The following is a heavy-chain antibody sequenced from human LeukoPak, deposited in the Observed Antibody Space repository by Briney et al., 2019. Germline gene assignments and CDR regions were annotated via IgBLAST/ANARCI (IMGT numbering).Heavy chain of an antibody. D-gene: IGHD6-6*01. J-gene: IGHJ6*02. V-gene: IGHV1-2*06. CDR1: GYTFTGYY. CDR3: ARKVIAARRHYYYGMDV. Sequence: ASVKVPCKASGYTFTGYYMHWVRQAPGQGLEWMGRINPNSGGTNYAQKFQGRVTMTRDTSISTAYMELSRLRSDDTAVYYCARKVIAARRHYYYGMDVWGQGTTVTVSS. CDR2: INPNSGGT.